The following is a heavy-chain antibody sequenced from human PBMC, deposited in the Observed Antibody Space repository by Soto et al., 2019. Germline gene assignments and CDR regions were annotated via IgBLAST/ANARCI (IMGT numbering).Heavy chain of an antibody. J-gene: IGHJ4*02. CDR1: GFTFINAW. CDR2: VKSKTDGGTT. V-gene: IGHV3-15*07. D-gene: IGHD4-4*01. CDR3: TTDPYSTRDY. Sequence: EVQMVESGGGLVQPGGSLRLSCATSGFTFINAWMNWVRQAPGKGLEWVGRVKSKTDGGTTDYAAPVKGRFTISRDNSTNTLLLQMNSVKIEDTALYYCTTDPYSTRDYWGQGTLVTVSS.